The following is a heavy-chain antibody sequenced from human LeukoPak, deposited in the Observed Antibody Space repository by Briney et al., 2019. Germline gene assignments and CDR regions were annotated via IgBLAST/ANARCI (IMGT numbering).Heavy chain of an antibody. V-gene: IGHV3-23*01. CDR1: GFTFSNYP. CDR3: ARGNPGGEYY. Sequence: GGSLRLSCTASGFTFSNYPINFVRPAPGKGLDWVSAISGSGTTIYYADAVRGRFTISRDNSKNTLYLQMNSLRAEDTAVYYCARGNPGGEYYWGQGTLVTVSS. D-gene: IGHD1-14*01. J-gene: IGHJ4*02. CDR2: ISGSGTTI.